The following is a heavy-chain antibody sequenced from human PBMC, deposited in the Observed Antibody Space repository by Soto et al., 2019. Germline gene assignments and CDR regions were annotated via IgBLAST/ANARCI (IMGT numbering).Heavy chain of an antibody. CDR2: LFYSGST. V-gene: IGHV4-59*01. CDR1: GGSIISYD. CDR3: ARLGYCSSTSCYVLILDY. J-gene: IGHJ4*02. D-gene: IGHD2-2*01. Sequence: PSETLSLTCTVAGGSIISYDGRWIRQPPRNGMEWIGYLFYSGSTNYNPSIKSRVTISVDKSKNQFSLKLSSVTAADAAVYYCARLGYCSSTSCYVLILDYWGQGPLVTVSS.